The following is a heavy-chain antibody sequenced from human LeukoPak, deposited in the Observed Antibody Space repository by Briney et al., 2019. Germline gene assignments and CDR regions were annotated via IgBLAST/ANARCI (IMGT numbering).Heavy chain of an antibody. J-gene: IGHJ3*02. CDR1: GFTFSSYD. Sequence: GGSLRLSCAASGFTFSSYDMHWVRQAPGKELEWVAVISYDGSNKYYADSVKGRFTISRDNSKNTLYLQMNSLRAEDTAVYYCARDSERYSSGGAFDIWGQGTMVTVSS. D-gene: IGHD6-19*01. CDR3: ARDSERYSSGGAFDI. V-gene: IGHV3-30-3*01. CDR2: ISYDGSNK.